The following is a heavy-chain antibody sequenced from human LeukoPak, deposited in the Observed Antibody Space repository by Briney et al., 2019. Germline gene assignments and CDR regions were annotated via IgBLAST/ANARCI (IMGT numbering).Heavy chain of an antibody. V-gene: IGHV3-23*01. J-gene: IGHJ4*02. Sequence: PGGSLRLSCAASGFIFSSHGMNWVRQAPGKGLEWVSGISPSGDITYYADPVKGRFTISRDNSKNTVYLQMNSLRAEDTAVYYCAKVSTGYFDYWGQGTLVTVSS. CDR3: AKVSTGYFDY. CDR1: GFIFSSHG. D-gene: IGHD1-1*01. CDR2: ISPSGDIT.